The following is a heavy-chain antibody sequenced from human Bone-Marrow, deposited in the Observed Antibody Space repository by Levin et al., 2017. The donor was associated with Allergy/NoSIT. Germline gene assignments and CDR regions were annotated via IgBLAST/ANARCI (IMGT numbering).Heavy chain of an antibody. CDR2: IYYSGST. CDR3: ARSEYSYGLDLRFDP. D-gene: IGHD5-18*01. J-gene: IGHJ5*02. Sequence: SQTLSLTCTVSGGSISSTYWSWIRPPPGKGLEWIAYIYYSGSTNYNPSLKSRVTISLDKSKNQVSLRLTSVTAADTAVYYCARSEYSYGLDLRFDPWGQGTLVTVSS. V-gene: IGHV4-59*01. CDR1: GGSISSTY.